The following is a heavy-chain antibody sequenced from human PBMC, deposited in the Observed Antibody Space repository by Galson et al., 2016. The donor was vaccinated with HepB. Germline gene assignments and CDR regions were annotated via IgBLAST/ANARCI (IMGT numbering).Heavy chain of an antibody. J-gene: IGHJ5*02. D-gene: IGHD2-15*01. V-gene: IGHV3-30*18. CDR3: TKQVAEGGLGDT. CDR2: LSYNGLNQ. Sequence: PLRLSCAASGFVFSNYGMHWVRQAPGKGLEWGAGLSYNGLNQHYPDSLMGRFTVSRDNSKSIMYLQMDSLRPDDTAVYYCTKQVAEGGLGDTWGQGTVVTVSS. CDR1: GFVFSNYG.